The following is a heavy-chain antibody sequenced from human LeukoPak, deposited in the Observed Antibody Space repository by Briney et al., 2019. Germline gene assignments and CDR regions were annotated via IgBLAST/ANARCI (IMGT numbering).Heavy chain of an antibody. CDR3: ASGSNLGSSSSYYYYYGMDV. CDR1: GGSISSGGYY. CDR2: IYYSGST. D-gene: IGHD6-6*01. Sequence: SQTLSLTCTVSGGSISSGGYYWRWIRQHPGKGLEWIGYIYYSGSTYYNPSLKSRVTMSVDTSKNQFSLKLSSVTAADTAVYYCASGSNLGSSSSYYYYYGMDVWGQGTTVTVSS. J-gene: IGHJ6*02. V-gene: IGHV4-31*03.